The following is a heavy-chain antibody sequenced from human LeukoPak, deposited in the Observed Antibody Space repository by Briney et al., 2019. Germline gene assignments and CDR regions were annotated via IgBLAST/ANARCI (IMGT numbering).Heavy chain of an antibody. CDR3: ARDSVLIAVAVRGAFDI. J-gene: IGHJ3*02. D-gene: IGHD6-19*01. CDR1: GFSFDDYG. V-gene: IGHV3-20*04. Sequence: GAGGSLRLSCAASGFSFDDYGMNWVRQAPGKGLEWVSGINWNGGSTGYADSVKGRFTISRDNAKNSLYLQMNSLRAEDTALYYCARDSVLIAVAVRGAFDIWGQGTMVTVSS. CDR2: INWNGGST.